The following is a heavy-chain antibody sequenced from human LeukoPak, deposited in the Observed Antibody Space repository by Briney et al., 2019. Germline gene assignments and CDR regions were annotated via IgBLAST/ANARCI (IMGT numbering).Heavy chain of an antibody. CDR1: GFTFSSYA. J-gene: IGHJ4*02. V-gene: IGHV3-23*01. Sequence: GGSLRLSCAASGFTFSSYAMSWVRQAPGKGLEWVSSISGSGGSTYYADSVKGRFTISRDNAKNSLYLQMNSLRAEDTAVYYCTRDPRLQDYWGQGTLVTVSS. D-gene: IGHD4-11*01. CDR2: ISGSGGST. CDR3: TRDPRLQDY.